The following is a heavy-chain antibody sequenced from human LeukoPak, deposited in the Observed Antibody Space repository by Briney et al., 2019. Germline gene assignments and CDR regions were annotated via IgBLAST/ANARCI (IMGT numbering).Heavy chain of an antibody. J-gene: IGHJ4*02. V-gene: IGHV3-73*01. CDR2: IGSKANSYAT. Sequence: GGSLRLSCAASGFTFSGSAMHRVRQASGKGLEWVGRIGSKANSYATAYAASVKGRFTISRDDSKNTAYLQMNSLKPEDTAVYYCTSSIIAAAGTGYWGQGTLVTVSS. D-gene: IGHD6-13*01. CDR3: TSSIIAAAGTGY. CDR1: GFTFSGSA.